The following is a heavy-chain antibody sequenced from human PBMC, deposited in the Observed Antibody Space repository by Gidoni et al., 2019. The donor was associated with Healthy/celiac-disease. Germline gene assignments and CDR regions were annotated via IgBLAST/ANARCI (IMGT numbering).Heavy chain of an antibody. CDR2: INPNSGGT. J-gene: IGHJ4*02. CDR3: ARVGYYGSGRRYYFDY. CDR1: GYTFTGYY. V-gene: IGHV1-2*02. Sequence: QVQLVQSGAEVKKPGASVKVSCKASGYTFTGYYMHWVRQAPGQGLEWMGWINPNSGGTNYAQKFQGRVTMTRDTSISTAYMELSRLRSDDTAVYYCARVGYYGSGRRYYFDYWGQGTLVTVSS. D-gene: IGHD3-10*01.